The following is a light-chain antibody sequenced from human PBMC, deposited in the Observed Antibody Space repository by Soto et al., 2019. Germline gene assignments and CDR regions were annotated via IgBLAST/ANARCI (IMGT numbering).Light chain of an antibody. J-gene: IGKJ1*01. CDR3: QQYGSSPWT. V-gene: IGKV3-20*01. Sequence: EIVLTQSPGTLSLSPGERATLSCRASQSVSSSYLAWYQQKPGQAPRLLIYGASSRATGIPDRFSGSGSGTDVTLTISRLEPADVAVYYCQQYGSSPWTFGQGTKVEIK. CDR1: QSVSSSY. CDR2: GAS.